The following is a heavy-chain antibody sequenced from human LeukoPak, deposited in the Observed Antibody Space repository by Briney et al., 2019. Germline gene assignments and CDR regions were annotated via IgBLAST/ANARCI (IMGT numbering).Heavy chain of an antibody. CDR3: ARGGYYDSSGYSDY. V-gene: IGHV3-74*01. Sequence: GGSLRLSCAASGFTFSSYWMYWVRQAPGKGLVWVSRINSDGSSISYADSVKGRFTISRDNAKSTLYLQMNSLRVEDTAVYYCARGGYYDSSGYSDYWGQGTLVTVSS. CDR1: GFTFSSYW. D-gene: IGHD3-22*01. J-gene: IGHJ4*02. CDR2: INSDGSSI.